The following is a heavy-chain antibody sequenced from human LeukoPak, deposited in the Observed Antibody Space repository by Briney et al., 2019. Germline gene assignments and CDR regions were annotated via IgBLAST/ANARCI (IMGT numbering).Heavy chain of an antibody. CDR2: IYYSGST. J-gene: IGHJ4*02. CDR3: ARLVFGADYFDY. Sequence: SETLSLTCTVSGGSISSYYWSWVRQPPGKGLEWIGYIYYSGSTNYNPSLKSRVPISVDTSKNQFSLKLSSVTAADTAVYYCARLVFGADYFDYWGQGTLVTVSS. CDR1: GGSISSYY. V-gene: IGHV4-59*08. D-gene: IGHD3-3*01.